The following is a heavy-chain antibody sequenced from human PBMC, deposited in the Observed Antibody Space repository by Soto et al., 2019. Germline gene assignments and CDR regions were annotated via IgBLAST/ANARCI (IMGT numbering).Heavy chain of an antibody. J-gene: IGHJ4*02. CDR1: GFTFSSYG. V-gene: IGHV3-33*01. CDR2: IWYDGSNK. CDR3: ARDTDSSGYIGY. D-gene: IGHD3-22*01. Sequence: GGSLRLSCAASGFTFSSYGMHWVRQAPGKGLEWVAVIWYDGSNKYYADSVKGRFTISRDNSKNTLYLQMNSLRAEDTAVYYCARDTDSSGYIGYWGQGTLVTVSS.